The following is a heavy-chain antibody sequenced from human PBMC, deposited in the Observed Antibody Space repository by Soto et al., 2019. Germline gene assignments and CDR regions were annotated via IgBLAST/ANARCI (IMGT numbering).Heavy chain of an antibody. D-gene: IGHD1-26*01. CDR3: ATAVNGAKRGDY. V-gene: IGHV1-69*01. CDR1: GGTFSSYA. Sequence: QVQLVQSCAEVKKPGSSVKVSCKASGGTFSSYAISWVRQSPGQGLEWMGGIIPIFGTANYAQKFQGRVTITADESTSTADMELSSLRSEDTDVYYCATAVNGAKRGDYWGQGTLVTVSS. CDR2: IIPIFGTA. J-gene: IGHJ4*02.